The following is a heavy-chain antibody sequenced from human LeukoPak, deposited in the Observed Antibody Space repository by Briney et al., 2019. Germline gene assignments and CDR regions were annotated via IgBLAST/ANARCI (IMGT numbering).Heavy chain of an antibody. D-gene: IGHD6-19*01. J-gene: IGHJ4*02. V-gene: IGHV3-23*01. CDR3: AKDATRTSGWYYFDY. CDR1: GFTFSTYA. CDR2: INADDGRT. Sequence: PAGSLRLSFAASGFTFSTYAMSWVRQAPGKGLEWVAGINADDGRTYYADSVKGRFTISRDNSKNTLSLQLNSLRAEDTAVYNCAKDATRTSGWYYFDYWGKGLPVTASS.